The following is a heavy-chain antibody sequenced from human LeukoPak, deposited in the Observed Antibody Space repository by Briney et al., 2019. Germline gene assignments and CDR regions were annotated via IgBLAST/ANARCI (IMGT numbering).Heavy chain of an antibody. CDR3: AKAQMYGSGSYYDY. CDR1: GFTFSSYA. CDR2: INGSGGST. J-gene: IGHJ4*02. D-gene: IGHD3-10*01. V-gene: IGHV3-23*01. Sequence: GGSLRLSCAASGFTFSSYAMSWVRQAPGKGLEWVSDINGSGGSTYYADSVKGRFTISRDNSKNTLYLQMNSLRAEDTAVYYCAKAQMYGSGSYYDYWGQGTLVTVSS.